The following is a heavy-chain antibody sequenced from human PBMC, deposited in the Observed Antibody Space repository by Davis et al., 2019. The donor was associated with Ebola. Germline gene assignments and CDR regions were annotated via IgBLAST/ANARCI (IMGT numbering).Heavy chain of an antibody. Sequence: SETLSLTCTVSGGTISSYYWSWIRQPPGKGLEWIGYIYHSGSTNYNPSLKSRVTISVYTSKNQFSLKLSSVPAADTAVYYCARDGEGRYDFWSGYSWGMDVWGQGTTVTVSS. J-gene: IGHJ6*02. CDR3: ARDGEGRYDFWSGYSWGMDV. CDR1: GGTISSYY. CDR2: IYHSGST. D-gene: IGHD3-3*01. V-gene: IGHV4-59*01.